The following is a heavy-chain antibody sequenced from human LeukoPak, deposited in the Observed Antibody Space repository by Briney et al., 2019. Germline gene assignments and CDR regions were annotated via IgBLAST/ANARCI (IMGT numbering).Heavy chain of an antibody. J-gene: IGHJ4*02. CDR3: ARVRVTGYSNFAY. Sequence: GGSLTLSCVASGFAFNNHWVHWVRQAPGKGLDWVGRIQSKTDGETTDYAAPVKGRFTISRDDSKNTLYLQMNSLKTEDTAVYYCARVRVTGYSNFAYWGQGTLVTVSS. CDR2: IQSKTDGETT. CDR1: GFAFNNHW. D-gene: IGHD3-9*01. V-gene: IGHV3-15*01.